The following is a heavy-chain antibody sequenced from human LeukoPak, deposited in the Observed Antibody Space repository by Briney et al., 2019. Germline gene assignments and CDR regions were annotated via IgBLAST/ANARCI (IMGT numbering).Heavy chain of an antibody. CDR3: ARVQGSGWYPLWFDP. D-gene: IGHD6-19*01. Sequence: GGSPRLSCAASGFTFSSYWMSWVRQAPGKGLEWVANIKQDGSEKYYVDSVKGRFTISRDNAKNSLYLQMNSLRAEDTAVYYCARVQGSGWYPLWFDPWGQGTLVTVSS. CDR2: IKQDGSEK. CDR1: GFTFSSYW. J-gene: IGHJ5*02. V-gene: IGHV3-7*01.